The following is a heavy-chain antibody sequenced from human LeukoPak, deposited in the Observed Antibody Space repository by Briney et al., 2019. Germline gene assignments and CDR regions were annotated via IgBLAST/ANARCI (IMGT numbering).Heavy chain of an antibody. V-gene: IGHV3-15*01. CDR2: IKSKTDGGTT. D-gene: IGHD5-12*01. CDR1: GFTFSNAW. Sequence: GGSLRLSCAASGFTFSNAWMSWVRQAPGKGLERAGRIKSKTDGGTTDYAAPVKGRFTISRDDSKNTLYLQMNSLKTEDTAVYYCTTLASGYDFDYWGQGTLVTVSS. CDR3: TTLASGYDFDY. J-gene: IGHJ4*02.